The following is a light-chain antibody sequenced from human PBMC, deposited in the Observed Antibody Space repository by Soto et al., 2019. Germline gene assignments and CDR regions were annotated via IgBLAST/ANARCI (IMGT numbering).Light chain of an antibody. V-gene: IGLV2-23*02. J-gene: IGLJ1*01. Sequence: QSALTQPASVSGSPGQSITISCTGTSSNVGSYKLVSWYQQHPGKAPKLMIFEVNKRPSGVSNRFSGSKSVNTASLTISGLKVEDEADYYCCSSGGSPTYGFGTGTKVTVL. CDR1: SSNVGSYKL. CDR2: EVN. CDR3: CSSGGSPTYG.